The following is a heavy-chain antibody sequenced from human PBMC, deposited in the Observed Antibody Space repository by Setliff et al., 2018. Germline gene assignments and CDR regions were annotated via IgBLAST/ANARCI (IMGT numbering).Heavy chain of an antibody. CDR1: GYTFSSYA. J-gene: IGHJ4*02. V-gene: IGHV1-18*01. CDR2: ISAYNGNT. Sequence: ASVKVSCKASGYTFSSYAMNWVRQAPGQGLEWMGWISAYNGNTNYAQKLQGRVTMTTDTSTSTAYMELRSLRSDDTAVYYCAIPSSGNFYFDYWGQGTLVTVSS. CDR3: AIPSSGNFYFDY. D-gene: IGHD1-26*01.